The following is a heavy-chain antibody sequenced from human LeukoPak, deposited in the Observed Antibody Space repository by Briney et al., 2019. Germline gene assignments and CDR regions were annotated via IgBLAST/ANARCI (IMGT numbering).Heavy chain of an antibody. J-gene: IGHJ4*02. CDR2: IWYDGSNK. Sequence: GRSLRLSCAASGFTFSSYGMHWVRQAPGKGLGWVAVIWYDGSNKYYADSVKGRFTISRDNSKNTLYLQMNSLRAEDTAVYYCAREDGSGSYHFDYWGQGTLVTVSS. CDR1: GFTFSSYG. CDR3: AREDGSGSYHFDY. V-gene: IGHV3-33*01. D-gene: IGHD3-10*01.